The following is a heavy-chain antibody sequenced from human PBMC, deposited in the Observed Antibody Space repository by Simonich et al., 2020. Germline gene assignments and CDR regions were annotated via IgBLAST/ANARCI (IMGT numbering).Heavy chain of an antibody. V-gene: IGHV4-34*01. CDR2: IKPSGST. CDR1: GGSFSGYY. D-gene: IGHD1-1*01. CDR3: ARGKGWKNAFDI. Sequence: QVQLQQWGAGLLKPSETLSLTCAVYGGSFSGYYWSWIRQPPGKGLEWIGEIKPSGSTNYHPSLKGRVTISVDTSKNQFSLKLSSVTAADTAVYYCARGKGWKNAFDIWGQGTMVTVSS. J-gene: IGHJ3*02.